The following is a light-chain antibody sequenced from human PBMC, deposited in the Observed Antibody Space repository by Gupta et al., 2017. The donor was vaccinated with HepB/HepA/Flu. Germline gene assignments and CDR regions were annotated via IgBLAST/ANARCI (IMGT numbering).Light chain of an antibody. CDR2: MGS. J-gene: IGKJ2*04. CDR1: QSLLNRNGYNS. CDR3: MQALQTPRS. V-gene: IGKV2-28*01. Sequence: TKSQLSLSVTHGEQDSISCRSSQSLLNRNGYNSLDWYLQKTGQSPHLLIYMGSNRASWVTERFSGSGSGTDFKLTISRVEADDVGVYYCMQALQTPRSFGQGTKLEIK.